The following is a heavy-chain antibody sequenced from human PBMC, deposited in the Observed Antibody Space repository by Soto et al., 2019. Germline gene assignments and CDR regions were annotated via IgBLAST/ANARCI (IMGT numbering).Heavy chain of an antibody. CDR1: GFTFSSYA. Sequence: QPGGSLRLSCAASGFTFSSYAMSWVRQAPGKGLEWVSAISGSGGSTYYADSVKGRFTISRDNSKNTLYLQMNSLRAEDTAVYYCAKRKGGYSGYAIDYWGQGTLVTVSS. CDR2: ISGSGGST. D-gene: IGHD5-12*01. V-gene: IGHV3-23*01. CDR3: AKRKGGYSGYAIDY. J-gene: IGHJ4*02.